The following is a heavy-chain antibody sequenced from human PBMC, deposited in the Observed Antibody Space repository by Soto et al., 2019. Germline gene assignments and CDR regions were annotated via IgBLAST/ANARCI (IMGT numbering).Heavy chain of an antibody. CDR3: TRSIASGGVIGGFDY. CDR1: GGTFNTYA. J-gene: IGHJ4*02. D-gene: IGHD3-16*02. CDR2: ILPMFDRP. Sequence: QVQLVQSETEVKKPGSAVRVSCKASGGTFNTYAMNWVRQAPGQGLEWMGGILPMFDRPRYAQKFQGRVTITVDEPTTTAYMELSSLRSDDTAVYYCTRSIASGGVIGGFDYWGQGTLVTVSS. V-gene: IGHV1-69*01.